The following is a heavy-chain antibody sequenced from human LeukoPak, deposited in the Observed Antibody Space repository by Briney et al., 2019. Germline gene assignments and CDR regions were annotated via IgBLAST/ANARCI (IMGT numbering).Heavy chain of an antibody. J-gene: IGHJ5*02. CDR1: GGSMHTYY. CDR2: IFYSGST. D-gene: IGHD2-21*01. Sequence: SETLSLTCTVSGGSMHTYYWSWIRQTPGKGLEWIGYIFYSGSTNYNPSLRSRVTISIDTSKNQFSLKLSSVTAADTAFYYCARRLARGGWFDPWGQGTLVTVSS. CDR3: ARRLARGGWFDP. V-gene: IGHV4-59*08.